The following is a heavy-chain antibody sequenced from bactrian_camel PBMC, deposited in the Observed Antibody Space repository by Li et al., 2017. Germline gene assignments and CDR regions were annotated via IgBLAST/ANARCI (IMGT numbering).Heavy chain of an antibody. Sequence: QVQLVESGGGSVQAGGSLRLSCEFSEYSASTNCMTWFRQAPGKERELVSSIRTSDGSINYADSVRGRFTISLDNDRKTLYLQMDSLKTEDTAVYYCAAKGSRLCSLTAVDPAFGYWGQGTQVTVS. V-gene: IGHV3S1*01. CDR2: IRTSDGSI. D-gene: IGHD3*01. CDR3: AAKGSRLCSLTAVDPAFGY. CDR1: EYSASTNC. J-gene: IGHJ6*01.